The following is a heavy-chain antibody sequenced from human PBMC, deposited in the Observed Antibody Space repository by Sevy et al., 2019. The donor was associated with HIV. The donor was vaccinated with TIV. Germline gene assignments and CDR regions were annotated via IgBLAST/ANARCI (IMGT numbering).Heavy chain of an antibody. CDR3: AKDLMGVQLWLRDYYKDV. CDR1: GFTFSSYA. D-gene: IGHD5-18*01. V-gene: IGHV3-23*01. Sequence: GGSLRLSCAASGFTFSSYAMSWVRQAPGKGLEWVSAISGSGGSTYYADSVKGRFTISRDNSKNTLYLQMNSLRAEDTAVYYCAKDLMGVQLWLRDYYKDVWGKGTTVTVSS. J-gene: IGHJ6*03. CDR2: ISGSGGST.